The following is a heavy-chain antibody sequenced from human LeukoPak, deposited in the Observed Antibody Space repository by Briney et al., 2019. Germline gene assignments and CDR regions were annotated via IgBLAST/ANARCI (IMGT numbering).Heavy chain of an antibody. Sequence: GGSLRLSCAASGFTFSSYAMHWVRQAPGKGLEYVSAISSNGGSTYYANSVKGRFTISRDNSKNTLYLQMGSLRAEDMAVYYCARVPGIAVAGYYYYYYYMDVWGKGTTVTVSS. J-gene: IGHJ6*03. CDR3: ARVPGIAVAGYYYYYYYMDV. CDR1: GFTFSSYA. CDR2: ISSNGGST. V-gene: IGHV3-64*01. D-gene: IGHD6-19*01.